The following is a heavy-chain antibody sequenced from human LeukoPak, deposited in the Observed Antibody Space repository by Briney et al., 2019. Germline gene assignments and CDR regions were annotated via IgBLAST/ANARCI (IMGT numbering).Heavy chain of an antibody. D-gene: IGHD2-15*01. CDR3: ARSGVVVAATVNGDWFDP. CDR2: INPNSGGT. V-gene: IGHV1-2*02. Sequence: ASVKVSCKASGYTFTDYYVHWVRQAPGQGLEWMGWINPNSGGTNYAQKFQGRVTMTRDTSVSTAYMELSRLTPDDTAVYYCARSGVVVAATVNGDWFDPWAREPWSPSPQ. CDR1: GYTFTDYY. J-gene: IGHJ5*02.